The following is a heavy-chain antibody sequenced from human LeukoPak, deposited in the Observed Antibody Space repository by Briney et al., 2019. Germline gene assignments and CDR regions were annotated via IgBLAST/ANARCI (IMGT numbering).Heavy chain of an antibody. CDR2: ISYDGSNK. J-gene: IGHJ4*02. V-gene: IGHV3-30*04. CDR3: ARGYGSASVDY. D-gene: IGHD6-6*01. Sequence: GGSLRLSCAASGYTFSSYAMHWVRQAPGKGLERVAVISYDGSNKYYADSVKDRFTLSRDTSKNTLYLQMNSLRTEDTATYYCARGYGSASVDYWGQGTPVTVSS. CDR1: GYTFSSYA.